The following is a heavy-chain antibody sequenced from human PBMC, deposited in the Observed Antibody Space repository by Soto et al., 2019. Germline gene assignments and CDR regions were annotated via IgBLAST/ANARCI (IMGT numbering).Heavy chain of an antibody. CDR3: TRGGRPYDFWSGYYKGEGYYSGMDV. D-gene: IGHD3-3*01. CDR2: IRSKAYGGTT. V-gene: IGHV3-49*04. CDR1: GFTFGDYA. Sequence: GGSLRLSCTASGFTFGDYAMSWVRQAPGKGREWVGFIRSKAYGGTTEYAASVKGRFTISRDDSKSIAYLQMNSLKTEATAVYYCTRGGRPYDFWSGYYKGEGYYSGMDVWGQGTTVTVSS. J-gene: IGHJ6*02.